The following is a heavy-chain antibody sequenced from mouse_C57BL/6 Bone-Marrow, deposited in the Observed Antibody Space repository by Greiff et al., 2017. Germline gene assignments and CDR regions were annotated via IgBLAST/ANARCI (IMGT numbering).Heavy chain of an antibody. D-gene: IGHD1-1*01. V-gene: IGHV2-2*01. CDR1: GFSLTSYG. CDR2: IWSGGST. Sequence: QVQLQQPGPGLVQPSQSLSITCTVSGFSLTSYGVHWVRQSPGKGLEWLGVIWSGGSTDYNAAFISRLSISKDNSKSQVFFKMNSLQADDTAIYYCARNSRGANYYGSSYWFAYWGQGTLVTVSA. CDR3: ARNSRGANYYGSSYWFAY. J-gene: IGHJ3*01.